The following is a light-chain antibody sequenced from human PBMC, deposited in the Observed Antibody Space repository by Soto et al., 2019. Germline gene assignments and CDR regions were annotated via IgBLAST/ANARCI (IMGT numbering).Light chain of an antibody. CDR3: ISYTGSSTSYV. CDR2: GVS. V-gene: IGLV2-14*01. J-gene: IGLJ1*01. Sequence: QSALTQPASVSGSPGQSITISCSGTSSDVGSYNYVAWYQQFSGKTPKLIIYGVSSRAPGVSSRFSGSKSGNTASLTISGLQAEDEADYYCISYTGSSTSYVFGPGTKVTVL. CDR1: SSDVGSYNY.